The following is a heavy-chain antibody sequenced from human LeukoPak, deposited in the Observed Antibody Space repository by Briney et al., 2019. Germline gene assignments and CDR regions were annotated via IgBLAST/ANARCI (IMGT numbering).Heavy chain of an antibody. CDR1: GFTFSSYG. CDR3: AKDRYSYAFEYSDS. J-gene: IGHJ4*02. V-gene: IGHV3-30*18. CDR2: ISNDGSKK. D-gene: IGHD5-18*01. Sequence: GGSLRLSCAATGFTFSSYGMHWVRQAPGKGLDWVAVISNDGSKKYYADSVKGRFTISRDNSKNTLSLQVSSLRTEDTAVYYCAKDRYSYAFEYSDSWGQGTLVTVSS.